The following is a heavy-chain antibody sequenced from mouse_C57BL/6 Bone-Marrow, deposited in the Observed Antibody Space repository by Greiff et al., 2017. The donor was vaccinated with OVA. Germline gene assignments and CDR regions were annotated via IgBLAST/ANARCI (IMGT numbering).Heavy chain of an antibody. Sequence: EVMLVESGAELVRPGASVKLSCTASGFNIKDDYMHWVKQRPEQGLEWIGWIDPENGDTEYASKFQGKATITADTSSNTAYLQLSSLTSEDTAVYYCTTYYVYYAMDYWGQGTSVTVSS. CDR2: IDPENGDT. V-gene: IGHV14-4*01. J-gene: IGHJ4*01. CDR3: TTYYVYYAMDY. D-gene: IGHD1-1*01. CDR1: GFNIKDDY.